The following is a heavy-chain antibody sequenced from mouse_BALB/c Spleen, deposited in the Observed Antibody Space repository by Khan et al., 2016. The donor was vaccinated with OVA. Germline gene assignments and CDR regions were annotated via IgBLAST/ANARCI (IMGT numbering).Heavy chain of an antibody. CDR3: ARGHWYCDV. CDR2: INTYTGEP. CDR1: GYTFTNYA. Sequence: QIQLVQSGPELKKPGETVKISCKASGYTFTNYAMNWVRQAPGKGLKWMGWINTYTGEPTYADDFKGRFAFSLETSASAAYLQINNLKNEDTATYFCARGHWYCDVWGAGTTVTVSS. V-gene: IGHV9-3-1*01. J-gene: IGHJ1*01.